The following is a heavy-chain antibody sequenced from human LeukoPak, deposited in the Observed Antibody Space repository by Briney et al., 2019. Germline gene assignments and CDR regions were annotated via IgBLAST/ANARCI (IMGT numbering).Heavy chain of an antibody. CDR2: ISSSSGYI. V-gene: IGHV3-21*01. J-gene: IGHJ3*02. D-gene: IGHD3-10*01. CDR1: GFTFSSYS. CDR3: ARDGSGTVDAFDI. Sequence: GGSLRLSCAASGFTFSSYSMNWVRQAPGKGLEWVSSISSSSGYIYYADSVKGRFTISRDNAKNSLYLQMNSLRAEDTAVYYCARDGSGTVDAFDIWGQGTMVTVSS.